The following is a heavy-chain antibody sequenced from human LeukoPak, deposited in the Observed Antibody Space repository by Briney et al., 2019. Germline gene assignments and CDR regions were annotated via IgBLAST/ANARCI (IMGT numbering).Heavy chain of an antibody. CDR3: VPFRTDIVVVPAAESNWFDP. Sequence: PSETLSLTCAVSGGSISSSSYYWGWIRQPPGKGLEWIGSIYYSGSTYYNPSLKSRVTISVGTSKNQFSLKLSSVTAADTAVYYCVPFRTDIVVVPAAESNWFDPWGQGTLVTVSS. D-gene: IGHD2-2*01. CDR2: IYYSGST. V-gene: IGHV4-39*01. J-gene: IGHJ5*02. CDR1: GGSISSSSYY.